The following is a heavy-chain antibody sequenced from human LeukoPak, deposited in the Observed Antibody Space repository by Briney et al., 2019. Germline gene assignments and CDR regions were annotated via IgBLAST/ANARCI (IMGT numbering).Heavy chain of an antibody. V-gene: IGHV3-48*01. CDR3: ARDHHRRLYDSQARDTFDI. CDR1: GFTFSSYG. CDR2: ISSSSSTL. J-gene: IGHJ3*02. D-gene: IGHD3-22*01. Sequence: GGSLRLSCAASGFTFSSYGMNWVRRAPGKGREWVSYISSSSSTLYYADSVKGRFSISRDNAKNSLYLQMNSLRAEDTAVYYCARDHHRRLYDSQARDTFDIWGQGTLVTVSS.